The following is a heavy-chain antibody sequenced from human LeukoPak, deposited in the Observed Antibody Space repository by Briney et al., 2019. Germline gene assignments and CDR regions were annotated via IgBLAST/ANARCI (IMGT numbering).Heavy chain of an antibody. V-gene: IGHV4-59*01. Sequence: SETLSLTCTVSGGSISSYYWSWIRQPPGKGLEWIGYIYYSGSTNYNPSLKSRVTISVDTSKNQFSLKLSSVTAADTAVYYCARTSYYYDSSGYYSRAFDIWGQGTMVTVSS. CDR3: ARTSYYYDSSGYYSRAFDI. CDR1: GGSISSYY. CDR2: IYYSGST. D-gene: IGHD3-22*01. J-gene: IGHJ3*02.